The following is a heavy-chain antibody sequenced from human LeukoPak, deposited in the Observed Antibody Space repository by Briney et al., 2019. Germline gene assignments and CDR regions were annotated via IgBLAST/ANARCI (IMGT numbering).Heavy chain of an antibody. V-gene: IGHV1-2*06. CDR1: GYSFSGHY. J-gene: IGHJ4*02. Sequence: GASVKVSCKASGYSFSGHYIHWVRQAPGQGLEWMGQINPNSAASHYAQKFQDRVTMTSGTSINMAYMELRSLRSDDTAVYYCARDFYGSRPGAFDYWGQGTLITVSS. D-gene: IGHD3-10*01. CDR3: ARDFYGSRPGAFDY. CDR2: INPNSAAS.